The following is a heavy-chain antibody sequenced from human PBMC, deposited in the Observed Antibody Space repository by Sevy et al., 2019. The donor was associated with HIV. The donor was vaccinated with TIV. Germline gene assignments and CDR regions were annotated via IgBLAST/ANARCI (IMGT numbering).Heavy chain of an antibody. Sequence: GGSLRLSCAASGFTFSSYSMNWVRQAPGKGLEWVSYISSSSSTIYYADSVKGRFTISRDNAKNSLYLQMNSLRAEDTAVYYCAREDLSNYDFWSGYYIPWFDPWGQGTLVTVSS. D-gene: IGHD3-3*01. CDR1: GFTFSSYS. J-gene: IGHJ5*02. V-gene: IGHV3-48*01. CDR3: AREDLSNYDFWSGYYIPWFDP. CDR2: ISSSSSTI.